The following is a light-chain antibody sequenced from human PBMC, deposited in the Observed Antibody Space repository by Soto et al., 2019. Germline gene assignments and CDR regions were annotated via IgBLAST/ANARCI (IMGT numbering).Light chain of an antibody. CDR3: QQYNIWPQT. J-gene: IGKJ2*01. CDR2: RAS. V-gene: IGKV3-15*01. CDR1: QTIDNN. Sequence: EVLLTQSPATLSVSPGQRATLSCRTSQTIDNNLAWYQQKPGQAPRLLIYRASTRATGIPARFSGSGAGTEFTLTISSLQSEDFAVYSCQQYNIWPQTFGQGTKLEIK.